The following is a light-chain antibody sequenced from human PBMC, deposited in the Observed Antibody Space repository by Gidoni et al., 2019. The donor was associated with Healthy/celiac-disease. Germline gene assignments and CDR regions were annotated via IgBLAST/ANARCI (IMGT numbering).Light chain of an antibody. CDR2: KAS. V-gene: IGKV1-5*03. CDR1: QSISSR. J-gene: IGKJ3*01. Sequence: IQMTQSPSPLSASVGDRVTITCRASQSISSRLAWYQQKPGNSPKLLIYKASSLESGVPSRFSGSGSGTEFTLTISSLQPDDFATYYCQQYNSRRFTFGPGTKVEIK. CDR3: QQYNSRRFT.